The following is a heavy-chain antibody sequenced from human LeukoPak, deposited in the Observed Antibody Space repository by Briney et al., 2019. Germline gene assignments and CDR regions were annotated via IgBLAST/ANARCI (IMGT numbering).Heavy chain of an antibody. D-gene: IGHD5-24*01. Sequence: GGSLRLSCAASGFTFNNYAMSWVRQAPGKGLEWVSVIYSGGTTYYADSVKGRFTISRDNSKNTLYLQMNTLRAEDTAMYYCTRLRDGYDSDYWGQGTLVTVSS. V-gene: IGHV3-53*01. CDR1: GFTFNNYA. CDR2: IYSGGTT. CDR3: TRLRDGYDSDY. J-gene: IGHJ4*02.